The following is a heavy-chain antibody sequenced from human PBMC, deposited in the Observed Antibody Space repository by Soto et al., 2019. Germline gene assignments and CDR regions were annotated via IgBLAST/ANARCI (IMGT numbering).Heavy chain of an antibody. D-gene: IGHD3-10*01. Sequence: PSGDPFPTRPVSWGSLSRGFYLNWIRQPPGKGLEWIGYTSYSGSTKYNPSLESRVIISTDAPENQISLKLSSVTAADTAVYYCVRSNGGYWGQGILVTVSS. J-gene: IGHJ4*02. CDR3: VRSNGGY. CDR2: TSYSGST. CDR1: WGSLSRGFY. V-gene: IGHV4-61*01.